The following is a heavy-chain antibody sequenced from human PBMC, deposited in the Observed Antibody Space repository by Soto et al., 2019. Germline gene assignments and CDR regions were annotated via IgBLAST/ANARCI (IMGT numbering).Heavy chain of an antibody. V-gene: IGHV3-30-3*01. J-gene: IGHJ4*02. CDR1: GFTFSSYA. D-gene: IGHD6-19*01. CDR2: ISYDGSNK. Sequence: HPGGSLRLSCAASGFTFSSYAMHWVRQAPGKGLEWVAVISYDGSNKYYADSVKGRFTISRDNSKNTLYLQMNSLRAEDTAVYYCASQSLTVSGWADYYFGYWGQGTLVTVS. CDR3: ASQSLTVSGWADYYFGY.